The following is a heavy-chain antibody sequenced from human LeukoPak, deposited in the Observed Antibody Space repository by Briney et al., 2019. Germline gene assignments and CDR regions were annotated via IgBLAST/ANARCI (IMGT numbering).Heavy chain of an antibody. Sequence: SSETLSLTCAVYGGSFSGYYWSWIRQPPGKGLEWIGYIYYSGSTNYNPSLKSRVTISVDTSKNQFSLKLSSVTAADTAVYYCARGRIAHYYDSSGYQIDYWGQGTLVTVSS. CDR1: GGSFSGYY. V-gene: IGHV4-59*08. J-gene: IGHJ4*02. D-gene: IGHD3-22*01. CDR2: IYYSGST. CDR3: ARGRIAHYYDSSGYQIDY.